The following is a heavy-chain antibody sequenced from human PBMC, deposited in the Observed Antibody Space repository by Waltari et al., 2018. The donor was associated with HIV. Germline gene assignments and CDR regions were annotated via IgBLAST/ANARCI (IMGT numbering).Heavy chain of an antibody. V-gene: IGHV3-13*01. J-gene: IGHJ3*02. CDR2: IGTAGDT. D-gene: IGHD1-1*01. CDR1: GFTFSSYD. Sequence: EVQLVESGGGLVQPGGSLRLSCAASGFTFSSYDMHWVRQATGKGLEWVSAIGTAGDTYYPGSVKGRFTISRENAKNSLYLQMNSLRAGDTAVYYCARGTAPGAFDIWGQGTMVTVSS. CDR3: ARGTAPGAFDI.